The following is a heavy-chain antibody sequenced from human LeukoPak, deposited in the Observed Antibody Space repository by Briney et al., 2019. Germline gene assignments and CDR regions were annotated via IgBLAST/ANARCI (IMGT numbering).Heavy chain of an antibody. V-gene: IGHV3-48*02. D-gene: IGHD2-15*01. Sequence: PGGSLRLSCAASGFTFSTYAVNWVRQAPGKGLEWVSYITASAMTIHYADSVKGRFTISRDNAENSVYLQMDSLSDEDTAVYYCARGSSGVDYWGQGTLVTVSS. J-gene: IGHJ4*02. CDR1: GFTFSTYA. CDR3: ARGSSGVDY. CDR2: ITASAMTI.